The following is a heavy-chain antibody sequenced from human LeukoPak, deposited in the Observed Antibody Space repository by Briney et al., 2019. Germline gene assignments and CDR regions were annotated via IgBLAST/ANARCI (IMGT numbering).Heavy chain of an antibody. J-gene: IGHJ3*02. D-gene: IGHD5-18*01. CDR1: GGSISSGGYY. CDR3: ARVEDTAMVMNAFDI. V-gene: IGHV4-30-2*01. Sequence: SQTLSLTCTVSGGSISSGGYYWSWIRQPPGKGLEWIGYIYHSGSTYYNPSLKSRVTISVDRSKNQFSLKLSSVTAADTAVYYRARVEDTAMVMNAFDIWGQGTMVTVSS. CDR2: IYHSGST.